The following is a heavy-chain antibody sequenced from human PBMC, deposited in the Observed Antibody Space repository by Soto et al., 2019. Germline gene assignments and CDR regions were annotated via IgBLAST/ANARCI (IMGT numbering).Heavy chain of an antibody. D-gene: IGHD3-9*01. J-gene: IGHJ6*03. CDR2: IYSGGNT. V-gene: IGHV3-66*01. CDR1: GFIVTSNY. Sequence: EVQLVESGGGLVQPGGSLRLSCAASGFIVTSNYISWVRQAPGKGLEWVSVIYSGGNTYYADSVKGRFTISRANSKNTLDLQMHSLRAEDTAVYYCARGGTGSYYYYMDVWGKGTTVTVSS. CDR3: ARGGTGSYYYYMDV.